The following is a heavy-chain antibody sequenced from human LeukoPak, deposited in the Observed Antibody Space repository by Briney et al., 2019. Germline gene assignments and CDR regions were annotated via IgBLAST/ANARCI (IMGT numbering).Heavy chain of an antibody. J-gene: IGHJ5*02. D-gene: IGHD2-15*01. Sequence: ASVKVSCKASGYTFTSYDINWVRQATGQGLEWMGWMNPNSGNTGYAQKFQGRATITRNTSISTAYMELSSLRSEDTAVYYCARVMRVVVAATRRGYWFDPWGQGTLVTVSS. CDR2: MNPNSGNT. V-gene: IGHV1-8*03. CDR1: GYTFTSYD. CDR3: ARVMRVVVAATRRGYWFDP.